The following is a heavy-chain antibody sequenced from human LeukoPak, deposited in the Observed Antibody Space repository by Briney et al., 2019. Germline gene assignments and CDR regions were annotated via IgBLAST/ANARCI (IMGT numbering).Heavy chain of an antibody. Sequence: GASVKVSCKASGYTFTSYDINWVRQATGQGLEWMGWMNPNSGNTGYAQKFQGRVTTTRNTSISTAYMELSSLRSEDTAVYYCRYSSSSDYYYYMDVWGKGTTVTVSS. CDR2: MNPNSGNT. J-gene: IGHJ6*03. CDR1: GYTFTSYD. CDR3: RYSSSSDYYYYMDV. D-gene: IGHD6-6*01. V-gene: IGHV1-8*01.